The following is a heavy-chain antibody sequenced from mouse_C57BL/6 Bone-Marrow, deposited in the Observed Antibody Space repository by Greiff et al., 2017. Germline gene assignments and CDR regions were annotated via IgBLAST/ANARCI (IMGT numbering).Heavy chain of an antibody. V-gene: IGHV1-55*01. CDR2: IYPTSGRT. CDR1: GYTFTSYW. CDR3: ARSGPLGRSFDY. Sequence: QVQLQQPGAELVKPGASVKMSCKASGYTFTSYWITWVKQRPGPGLEWIGDIYPTSGRTNYNEKFKSKAILTVDTSSNTAYMQLSSLTSEDSAGFYCARSGPLGRSFDYWGQGTTLTVSS. J-gene: IGHJ2*01. D-gene: IGHD4-1*01.